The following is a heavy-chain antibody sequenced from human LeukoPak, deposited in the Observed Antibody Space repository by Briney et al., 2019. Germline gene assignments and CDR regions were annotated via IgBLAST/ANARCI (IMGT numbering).Heavy chain of an antibody. CDR3: VLGGYDSRYLGFDY. CDR2: ITSNSNTI. V-gene: IGHV3-48*04. CDR1: GFTFSTYN. J-gene: IGHJ4*02. Sequence: PGGSLRLSCAASGFTFSTYNMNWVRQAPGKGLEWLAYITSNSNTIYYADSVKGRFTISRDNAKNSLYLQMNSLRAEDTAVYYCVLGGYDSRYLGFDYWGQGTLVTVSS. D-gene: IGHD3-22*01.